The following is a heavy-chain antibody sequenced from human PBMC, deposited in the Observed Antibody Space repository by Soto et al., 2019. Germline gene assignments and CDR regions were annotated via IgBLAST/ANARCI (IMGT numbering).Heavy chain of an antibody. Sequence: QVTLKEAGPVLVKPTETLTLTCTVSGFSLNTDGMGVSWIRQPPGKALEWLAQIFSSDDKSYSASLKSRLSISKDSSGSQVVLSVTNMDPVDTATHYCARIRGYDSLVPVDYWGQGILVTVSS. J-gene: IGHJ4*02. CDR1: GFSLNTDGMG. CDR2: IFSSDDK. D-gene: IGHD5-12*01. V-gene: IGHV2-26*01. CDR3: ARIRGYDSLVPVDY.